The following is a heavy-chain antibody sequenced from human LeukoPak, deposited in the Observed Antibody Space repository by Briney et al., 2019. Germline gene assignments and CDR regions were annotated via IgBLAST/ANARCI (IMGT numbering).Heavy chain of an antibody. J-gene: IGHJ5*02. CDR2: IYYSGST. CDR1: GGSISSSSYY. Sequence: PSETLSLTCTVSGGSISSSSYYWGWIRQPPGKGLEWIGSIYYSGSTYYNPSLKSRVTISVDTSKNQFSLKLSSVTAADTAVYYCARHIALRNWFDPWGQGTLGTVSS. CDR3: ARHIALRNWFDP. V-gene: IGHV4-39*01. D-gene: IGHD2-21*01.